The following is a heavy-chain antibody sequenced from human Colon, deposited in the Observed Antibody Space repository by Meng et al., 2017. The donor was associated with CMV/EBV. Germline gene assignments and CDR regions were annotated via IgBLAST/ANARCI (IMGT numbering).Heavy chain of an antibody. CDR1: GGSISTYH. D-gene: IGHD3-9*01. CDR2: IFYNGST. Sequence: GSLRLSCAVSGGSISTYHWSWIRQPPGKGLEWIGYIFYNGSTTFNPSLKSRVSMSVDTSNNQFSLHLSSVTAADTAVYYCARSLLGDTLTGYIYFFDYWGQGRQVTVSS. V-gene: IGHV4-59*01. CDR3: ARSLLGDTLTGYIYFFDY. J-gene: IGHJ4*02.